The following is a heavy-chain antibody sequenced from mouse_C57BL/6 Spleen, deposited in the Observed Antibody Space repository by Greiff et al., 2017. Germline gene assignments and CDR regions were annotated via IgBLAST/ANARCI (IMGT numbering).Heavy chain of an antibody. Sequence: QVQLQQPGAELVKPGASVKMSCKASGYTFTSYWITWVKQRPGQGLEWIGDIYPGSGSTNYNDKFKSKATLTVDTSSSTAYMQLSSLTSEDSAVYYCARGYYGSSSAWFAYWGQGTLVTVSA. J-gene: IGHJ3*01. CDR3: ARGYYGSSSAWFAY. D-gene: IGHD1-1*01. CDR1: GYTFTSYW. V-gene: IGHV1-55*01. CDR2: IYPGSGST.